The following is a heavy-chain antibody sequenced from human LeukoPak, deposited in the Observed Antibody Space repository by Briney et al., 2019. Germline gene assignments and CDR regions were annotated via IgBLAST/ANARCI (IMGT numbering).Heavy chain of an antibody. CDR2: VNPSGGSI. CDR3: AREGRAWLVYVY. CDR1: GYTFTSHY. Sequence: ASVTISCKASGYTFTSHYIHWVRQAPGQGLEWMGTVNPSGGSIRYAQKFQGRVTMTTDKSTSTVYMELSSLRSEDTAVYYCAREGRAWLVYVYWGQGTLVTVSS. D-gene: IGHD6-19*01. J-gene: IGHJ4*02. V-gene: IGHV1-46*01.